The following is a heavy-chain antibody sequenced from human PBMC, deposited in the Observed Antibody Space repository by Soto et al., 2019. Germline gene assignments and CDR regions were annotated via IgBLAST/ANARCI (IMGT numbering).Heavy chain of an antibody. CDR1: GYTFTSYA. V-gene: IGHV1-3*01. CDR3: ARDRRYCSSTSCYKYYGMDV. CDR2: INAGNGNT. J-gene: IGHJ6*02. Sequence: ASVKVSCKASGYTFTSYAMHWVRQAPGQRLEWMGWINAGNGNTKYSRKFQGRVTITRDTSASTAYMELSSLRSEDTAVYYCARDRRYCSSTSCYKYYGMDVWGQGTTVTVSS. D-gene: IGHD2-2*02.